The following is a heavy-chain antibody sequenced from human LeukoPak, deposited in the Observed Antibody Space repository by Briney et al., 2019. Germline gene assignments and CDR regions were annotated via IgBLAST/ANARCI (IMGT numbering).Heavy chain of an antibody. CDR3: AKDLDSSASYSYNY. CDR1: GFTFSSYS. V-gene: IGHV3-23*01. Sequence: GGSLRLSCAASGFTFSSYSMNWDRQAPGKGLEWVSLISAGSGSATYHADSVKGRFTISRDNSKNTLYLQMNSLRVEDTAVYYCAKDLDSSASYSYNYWGQGTLVTVSS. D-gene: IGHD3-22*01. CDR2: ISAGSGSAT. J-gene: IGHJ4*02.